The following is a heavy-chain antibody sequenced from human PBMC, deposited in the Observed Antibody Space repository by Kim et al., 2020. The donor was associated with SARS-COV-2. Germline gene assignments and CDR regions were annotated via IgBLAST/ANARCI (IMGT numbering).Heavy chain of an antibody. CDR3: ARGPPTSMIRGVIVNFDY. Sequence: GGSLRLSCAASGFTFSDYNMNWVRQAPGKGLEWVSSISSRSGYIYYADSMKGRFTISRDNAKKSLYLQMNSLRAEDTAVYYCARGPPTSMIRGVIVNFDYWGQGTLVTVSS. D-gene: IGHD3-10*01. V-gene: IGHV3-21*01. J-gene: IGHJ4*02. CDR2: ISSRSGYI. CDR1: GFTFSDYN.